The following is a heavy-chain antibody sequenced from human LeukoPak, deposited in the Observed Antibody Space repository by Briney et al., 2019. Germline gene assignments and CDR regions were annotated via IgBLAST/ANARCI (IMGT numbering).Heavy chain of an antibody. J-gene: IGHJ4*02. V-gene: IGHV4-34*01. CDR2: INHSGST. CDR1: GGSFSGYY. Sequence: PSGTLSLTCAVYGGSFSGYYWSWIRQPPGKGLEWIGEINHSGSTNYNPSLKSRVTISVDTSKNQFSLKLSSVTAADTAVYYCARIPGYSSSWYDYWGQGTLVTVSS. D-gene: IGHD6-13*01. CDR3: ARIPGYSSSWYDY.